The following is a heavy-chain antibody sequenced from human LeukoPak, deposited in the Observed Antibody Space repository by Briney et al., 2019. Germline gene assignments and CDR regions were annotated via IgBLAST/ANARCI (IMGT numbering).Heavy chain of an antibody. CDR2: IIPIFGTA. J-gene: IGHJ6*02. CDR1: GGTFSSYA. V-gene: IGHV1-69*13. D-gene: IGHD6-19*01. Sequence: ASVKVSCKASGGTFSSYAISWVRQAPGQGLEWMGGIIPIFGTANYAQKFQGRVTITADESTSTAYMELSSLRSEDTAVYYCAGAVAGPYYYYGMDVWGQGTTVTVSS. CDR3: AGAVAGPYYYYGMDV.